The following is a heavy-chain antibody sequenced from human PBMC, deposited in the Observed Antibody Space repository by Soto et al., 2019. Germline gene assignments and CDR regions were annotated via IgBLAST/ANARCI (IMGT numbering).Heavy chain of an antibody. D-gene: IGHD2-15*01. CDR1: GYTFTSYG. V-gene: IGHV1-18*01. J-gene: IGHJ6*02. CDR2: ISAYNGNT. Sequence: ASLKVSCKASGYTFTSYGISWVRQAPGQGLEWMGWISAYNGNTNYAQKLQGRVTMTTDTSTSTAYMELRSLRSDDTAVYYCARVSEDMHPRGMDVWGQGTTVTVSS. CDR3: ARVSEDMHPRGMDV.